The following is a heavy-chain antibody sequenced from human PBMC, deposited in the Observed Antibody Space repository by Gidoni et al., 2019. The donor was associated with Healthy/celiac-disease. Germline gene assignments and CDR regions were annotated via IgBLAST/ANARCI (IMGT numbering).Heavy chain of an antibody. CDR2: INHSGRT. V-gene: IGHV4-34*01. D-gene: IGHD6-13*01. CDR1: GGSFSGYD. J-gene: IGHJ4*02. CDR3: ASSQVIAAAGTLAGFDY. Sequence: QVQLQQWGAGLLKPSETLSLTCAVYGGSFSGYDWDWIRQPPGKGLEWIGEINHSGRTNYNPSLKSRVTITVDTSKNQFSLKLSSVTAADTAVYYCASSQVIAAAGTLAGFDYWGQGTLVTVSS.